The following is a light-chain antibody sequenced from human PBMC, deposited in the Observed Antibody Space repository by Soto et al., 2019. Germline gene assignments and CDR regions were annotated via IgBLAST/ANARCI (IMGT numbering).Light chain of an antibody. CDR1: QSISSW. CDR3: QQYNSYAIT. J-gene: IGKJ5*01. Sequence: IQMTQSPSSLSASVGDRVTITCRASQSISSWLAWYQQKPGKAPKLLIYKASTLKSGVPSRFSGSGSGTEFTLTIFSLQPDDFATYYCQQYNSYAITFGQGTRLEIK. CDR2: KAS. V-gene: IGKV1-5*03.